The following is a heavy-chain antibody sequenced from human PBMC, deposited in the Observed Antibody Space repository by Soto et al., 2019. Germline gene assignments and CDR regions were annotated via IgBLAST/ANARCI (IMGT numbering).Heavy chain of an antibody. J-gene: IGHJ6*02. CDR1: GYTFIRYG. CDR2: ISPYNDYT. Sequence: QVRLVQPAAEVKKPGASVKVSCKTSGYTFIRYGIAWVRQAPGQGLEWMGWISPYNDYTNYAQKFQGRVRMTADTSTKTVYLELRPLTSDDTAVYYCARGGYYDAVWGKLSQYGLDVWGQGTTVSVSS. D-gene: IGHD3-16*01. V-gene: IGHV1-18*01. CDR3: ARGGYYDAVWGKLSQYGLDV.